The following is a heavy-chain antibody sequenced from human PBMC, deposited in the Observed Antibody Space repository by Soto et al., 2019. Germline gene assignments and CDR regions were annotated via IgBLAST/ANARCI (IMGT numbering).Heavy chain of an antibody. CDR1: GFTFSSYS. CDR2: ISSSSSYI. J-gene: IGHJ6*02. CDR3: ARMYGDYGLNGNYYGMDV. D-gene: IGHD4-17*01. V-gene: IGHV3-21*01. Sequence: EVQLVESGGGLVKPGGSLRLSCAASGFTFSSYSMNWARQAPGKGLEWVSSISSSSSYIYFADSVKGRFTISRDNAKNSLYLQMKSLRAEDTAVYYCARMYGDYGLNGNYYGMDVWGQGTTVTVSS.